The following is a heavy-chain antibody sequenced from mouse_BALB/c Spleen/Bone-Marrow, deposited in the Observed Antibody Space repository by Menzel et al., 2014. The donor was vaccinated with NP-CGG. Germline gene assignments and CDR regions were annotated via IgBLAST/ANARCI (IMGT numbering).Heavy chain of an antibody. Sequence: EVQLQQSGPDLVKPGASVKMSCKASGYTFTNYIMHWVKQTPGQGLEWIGYINPYNDDTKYNEKFKNKATLTSDKSSSTAYMELSSLTSDDSAIYYCAPNYYGEGYFDYWGQGTTLTVSS. CDR1: GYTFTNYI. V-gene: IGHV1-14*01. CDR3: APNYYGEGYFDY. CDR2: INPYNDDT. J-gene: IGHJ2*01. D-gene: IGHD1-1*01.